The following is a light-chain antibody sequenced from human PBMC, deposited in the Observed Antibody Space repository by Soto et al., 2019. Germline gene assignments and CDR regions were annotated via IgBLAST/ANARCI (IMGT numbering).Light chain of an antibody. CDR3: QQYGGSPSFT. CDR2: AAS. CDR1: ETVDSNS. V-gene: IGKV3-20*01. J-gene: IGKJ3*01. Sequence: IVLTQSPGTLSLSPGERANLSCRASETVDSNSLAWYQQKPGQAPRLLIYAASRRATGIPDRFIGSGSGTTFSLIITRLEPEDFAVSYCQQYGGSPSFTFGPGTRVDVK.